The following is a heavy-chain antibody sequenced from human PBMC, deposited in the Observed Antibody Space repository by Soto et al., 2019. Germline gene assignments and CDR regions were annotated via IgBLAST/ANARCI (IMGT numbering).Heavy chain of an antibody. J-gene: IGHJ3*02. D-gene: IGHD3-16*01. CDR3: ASTTVWKNAFEI. V-gene: IGHV3-53*01. CDR1: GVTVNTNY. CDR2: IESGGSI. Sequence: EVQLVESGGGLIQPGGSLRLSCAASGVTVNTNYMSWVRQSPGKGLEWVSLIESGGSIYYADSMKGRFTISRDIFKNTLSLQMNSLRVEDTAVYYCASTTVWKNAFEIWGRGTRVAVSS.